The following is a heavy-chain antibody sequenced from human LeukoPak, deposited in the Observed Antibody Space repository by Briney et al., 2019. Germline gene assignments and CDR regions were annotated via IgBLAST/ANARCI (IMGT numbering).Heavy chain of an antibody. V-gene: IGHV3-23*01. J-gene: IGHJ4*02. Sequence: PGGSLRLSCAASGFTFSSYAMSWVRQAPGEGLEWVSGISGGGETTYYADSVKGRFTISRDNSKNTLYLQMNSLRAEDTAVYYCAKSLIERNYFDYWGQGTLVTVSS. D-gene: IGHD2-8*01. CDR1: GFTFSSYA. CDR3: AKSLIERNYFDY. CDR2: ISGGGETT.